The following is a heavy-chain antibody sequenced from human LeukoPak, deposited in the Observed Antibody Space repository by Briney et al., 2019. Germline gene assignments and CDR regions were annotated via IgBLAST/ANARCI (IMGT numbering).Heavy chain of an antibody. Sequence: PGGSLRLSCATSGFTFTTYWMNWVRQAPGKGLEWVSYISSSRSTIYYADSVKGRFTISRDNAKNSLYLQMNSLRVEDTAVYYCARICSGGSCYNDAFHIWGQGTMVTVSS. D-gene: IGHD2-15*01. CDR2: ISSSRSTI. V-gene: IGHV3-48*04. CDR3: ARICSGGSCYNDAFHI. CDR1: GFTFTTYW. J-gene: IGHJ3*02.